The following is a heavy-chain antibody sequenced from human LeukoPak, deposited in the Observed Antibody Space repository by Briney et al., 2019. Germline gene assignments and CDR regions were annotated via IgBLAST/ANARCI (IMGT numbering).Heavy chain of an antibody. Sequence: GASVKVSCKVSGYTLTELSMHWVRQAPGKGLEWMGGFDPEDGETIYAQKFQGRVTMTEDTSTDTAYMELSSLRSEDTAVYYCATPVTASDAFDIWGQGTTVTVSS. CDR3: ATPVTASDAFDI. V-gene: IGHV1-24*01. J-gene: IGHJ3*02. D-gene: IGHD4-17*01. CDR1: GYTLTELS. CDR2: FDPEDGET.